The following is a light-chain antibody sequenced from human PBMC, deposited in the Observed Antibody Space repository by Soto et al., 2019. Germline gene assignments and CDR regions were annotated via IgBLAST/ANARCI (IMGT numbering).Light chain of an antibody. CDR3: LQDYSYPRT. CDR2: AAS. Sequence: AIQMTQSPSSLSASVGDRVTITCRASQAIRNDLGWYQQKPGQAPKVLIYAASNLQSGVPSRFRGSRSGTDFTLTISSLQPEDFATYYCLQDYSYPRTFGQGTKVEI. V-gene: IGKV1-6*01. J-gene: IGKJ1*01. CDR1: QAIRND.